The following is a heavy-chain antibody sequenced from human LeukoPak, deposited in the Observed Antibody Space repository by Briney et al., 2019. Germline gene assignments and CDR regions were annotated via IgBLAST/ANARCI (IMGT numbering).Heavy chain of an antibody. D-gene: IGHD7-27*01. Sequence: PGGTLRLSCAASGLTFSNYAMSWVRQAAGKGLEWVSVISASDGDTDYADSVKGRFTISRDNSKNTLYLQMNSLRAEDTAVYYCAKKRPRTGEFDYWGQGTLVTVSS. CDR1: GLTFSNYA. CDR2: ISASDGDT. J-gene: IGHJ4*02. CDR3: AKKRPRTGEFDY. V-gene: IGHV3-23*01.